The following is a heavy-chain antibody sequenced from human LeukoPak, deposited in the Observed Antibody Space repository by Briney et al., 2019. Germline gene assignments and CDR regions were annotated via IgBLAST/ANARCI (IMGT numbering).Heavy chain of an antibody. CDR1: GYTFTGYY. J-gene: IGHJ3*02. Sequence: ASVKVSCKASGYTFTGYYMHWVRQAPGQGLEWMGWINPNSGGTNYAQKFQGRVTMTRDTSISTACMELSRLRSDDTAVYYCARMYYYDSSGYEAFDIWGQGTMVTVSS. CDR3: ARMYYYDSSGYEAFDI. CDR2: INPNSGGT. D-gene: IGHD3-22*01. V-gene: IGHV1-2*02.